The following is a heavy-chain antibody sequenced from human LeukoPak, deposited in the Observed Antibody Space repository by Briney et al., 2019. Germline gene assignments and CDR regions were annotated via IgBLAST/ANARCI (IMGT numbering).Heavy chain of an antibody. CDR1: GFTFSSYA. Sequence: SGGSLRLSCAASGFTFSSYAMHWVRQAPGKGLEWVAVISYDGSNKYYADSVKGRFTISRDNSKNTLYLQMNSLRVDDTAVYYCAREARFGELSLNYWGQGTLVTVSS. V-gene: IGHV3-30-3*01. CDR3: AREARFGELSLNY. CDR2: ISYDGSNK. D-gene: IGHD3-10*01. J-gene: IGHJ4*02.